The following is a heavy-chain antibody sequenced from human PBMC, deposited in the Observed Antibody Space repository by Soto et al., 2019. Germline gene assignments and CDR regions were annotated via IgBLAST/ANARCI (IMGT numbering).Heavy chain of an antibody. Sequence: QLQLQESGPGLVEPSASLSLTCTVSGCSIDSSTYYWGWIRQPPGRGLERVGSIFYNVNTLYNPPLKSQITTSADTSKNPFPLKLSSVTAANTAVYSCARHGTGYYYSWFDPWCQGTLVTVSS. V-gene: IGHV4-39*01. CDR3: ARHGTGYYYSWFDP. D-gene: IGHD3-22*01. J-gene: IGHJ5*02. CDR2: IFYNVNT. CDR1: GCSIDSSTYY.